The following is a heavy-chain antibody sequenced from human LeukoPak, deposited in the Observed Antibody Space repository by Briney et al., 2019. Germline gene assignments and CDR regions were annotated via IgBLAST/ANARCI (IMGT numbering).Heavy chain of an antibody. CDR1: GFTFSSYA. J-gene: IGHJ4*02. D-gene: IGHD3-22*01. V-gene: IGHV3-64*01. CDR2: ISSNGGST. Sequence: GRSLRLSCAASGFTFSSYAMHWVRQAPGKGLEYVSTISSNGGSTYYANSVEGRFTISRDNSKNTLYLQMGSLRAEDMAVYYCARDPGGYSSQYYFDYWGRGTLVTVSS. CDR3: ARDPGGYSSQYYFDY.